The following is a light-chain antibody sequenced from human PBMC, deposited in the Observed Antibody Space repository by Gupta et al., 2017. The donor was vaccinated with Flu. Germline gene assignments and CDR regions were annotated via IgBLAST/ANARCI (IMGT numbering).Light chain of an antibody. CDR3: GTWDSRLSAVV. CDR2: DNN. CDR1: SSNIGNNY. Sequence: QSVLTQPPSVSAATGQKVTISCSGSSSNIGNNYVSWYQHLPGTTPKLLIYDNNKRPSGIPDRFSGSKSGTSATLSITGLQTGDEADYYCGTWDSRLSAVVFGGGTKLTVL. V-gene: IGLV1-51*01. J-gene: IGLJ7*01.